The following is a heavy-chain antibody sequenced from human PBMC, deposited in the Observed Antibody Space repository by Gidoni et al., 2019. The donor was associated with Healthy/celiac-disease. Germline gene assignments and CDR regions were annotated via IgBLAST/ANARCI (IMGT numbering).Heavy chain of an antibody. CDR1: GYTFTSYA. Sequence: QVQLVQSGSELKKPGASVKGSCQASGYTFTSYAMNWVRQAPGQGIEWMGWINTNPGNPTYAQGFTGRFVFSLDTSVSTAYLQISSLKAEDTAVYYCARDLRFDSSSWFENFDYWGQGTLVTVSS. J-gene: IGHJ4*02. D-gene: IGHD6-13*01. CDR3: ARDLRFDSSSWFENFDY. CDR2: INTNPGNP. V-gene: IGHV7-4-1*02.